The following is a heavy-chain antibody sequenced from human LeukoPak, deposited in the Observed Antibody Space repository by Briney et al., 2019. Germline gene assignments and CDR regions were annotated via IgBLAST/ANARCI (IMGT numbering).Heavy chain of an antibody. CDR3: ASHPYSSSWYYFDY. D-gene: IGHD6-13*01. CDR1: GFTFSSYW. J-gene: IGHJ4*02. Sequence: GGSLRLSCAASGFTFSSYWMSWVRQVPGKGLEWVANIKQDGSEKYYVDSVKGRFTISRDNAKNSLYLQMNSLRAEDTAVYYCASHPYSSSWYYFDYWGQGTLVTVSS. CDR2: IKQDGSEK. V-gene: IGHV3-7*01.